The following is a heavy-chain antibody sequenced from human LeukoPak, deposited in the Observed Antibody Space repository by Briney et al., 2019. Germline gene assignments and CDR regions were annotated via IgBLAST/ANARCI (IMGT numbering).Heavy chain of an antibody. CDR3: AIDRMYCSSTSCYSYYYYMDV. D-gene: IGHD2-2*01. Sequence: GASVKVSCKASGGTFSSYAISWVRQAPGQGLEWMGRIIPILGIANYAQKFQGRVTITADKSTSTAYMELSSLRSEDTAVYYCAIDRMYCSSTSCYSYYYYMDVWGKGTTVTVSS. CDR2: IIPILGIA. J-gene: IGHJ6*03. V-gene: IGHV1-69*04. CDR1: GGTFSSYA.